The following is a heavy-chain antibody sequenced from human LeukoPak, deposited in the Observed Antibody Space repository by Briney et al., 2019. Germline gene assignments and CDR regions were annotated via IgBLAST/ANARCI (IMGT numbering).Heavy chain of an antibody. D-gene: IGHD2-21*01. V-gene: IGHV4-4*07. CDR2: IYTSGSA. CDR3: ARDFLFYYYMDV. J-gene: IGHJ6*03. Sequence: SETLSLTCTVSGGSISSYYWSWIRQPAGKGLEWIGRIYTSGSANSNPSLQSRVTMSVDTSKNQFSLKLTSVTAADTAVYYCARDFLFYYYMDVWGKGTTVTISS. CDR1: GGSISSYY.